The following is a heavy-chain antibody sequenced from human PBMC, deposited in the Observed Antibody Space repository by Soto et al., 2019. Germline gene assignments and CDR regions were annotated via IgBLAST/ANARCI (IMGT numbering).Heavy chain of an antibody. V-gene: IGHV1-69*01. CDR2: IIPIFGKA. CDR1: GGTFSSYA. D-gene: IGHD6-19*01. CDR3: ARDFDPRQQWLYGMDV. Sequence: QVQLVQSGAEVKKPGSSVKVSCKASGGTFSSYAISWVRQAPGQGLEWMGGIIPIFGKANYAQKFQGRVTTTEDESTSTDYMELSSLRSEDTSVYYCARDFDPRQQWLYGMDVWGQGTTVTVSS. J-gene: IGHJ6*02.